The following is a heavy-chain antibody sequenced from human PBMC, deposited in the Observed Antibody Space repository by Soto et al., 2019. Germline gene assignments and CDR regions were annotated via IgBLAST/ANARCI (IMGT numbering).Heavy chain of an antibody. CDR2: IYYSGST. CDR3: ATYSLGAATFDF. J-gene: IGHJ4*02. Sequence: SETLSLTCTVSGGSISSSNSHWGWIRQPPGKGLEWIGNIYYSGSTYYNPSLKSRVTISVDTSKNQVSLKLSSVTAADTAVYYCATYSLGAATFDFWGQGTLVTVSS. V-gene: IGHV4-39*01. D-gene: IGHD1-26*01. CDR1: GGSISSSNSH.